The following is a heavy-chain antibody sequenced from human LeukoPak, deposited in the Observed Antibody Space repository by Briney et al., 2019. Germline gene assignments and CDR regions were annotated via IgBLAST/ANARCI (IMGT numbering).Heavy chain of an antibody. CDR1: GFTFSNYG. D-gene: IGHD4-11*01. J-gene: IGHJ4*02. CDR2: ISYDESDK. Sequence: PGGSLRLSCAASGFTFSNYGMHWVRQAPGKGLEWVAVISYDESDKYYADSVKGRFTISRDNSKNTLYLQMNSLRAEDTAVYYCAKGGDYTLSYFDYWGQGTLVTVSS. V-gene: IGHV3-30*18. CDR3: AKGGDYTLSYFDY.